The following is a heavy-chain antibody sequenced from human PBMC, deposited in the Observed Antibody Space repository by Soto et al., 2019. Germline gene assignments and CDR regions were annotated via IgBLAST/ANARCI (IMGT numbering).Heavy chain of an antibody. CDR1: GFTFTNFA. V-gene: IGHV3-23*01. J-gene: IGHJ4*02. CDR2: ISGTGDTT. Sequence: PLGGSLRLSCAASGFTFTNFAMNWVRQAPGKGLEWVSVISGTGDTTYNADSVKGRFTISRDNSMNTAFLQVNSLRAEDTALYYCAKGYCSSTSCSFDYWGQGTLVTVSS. D-gene: IGHD2-2*01. CDR3: AKGYCSSTSCSFDY.